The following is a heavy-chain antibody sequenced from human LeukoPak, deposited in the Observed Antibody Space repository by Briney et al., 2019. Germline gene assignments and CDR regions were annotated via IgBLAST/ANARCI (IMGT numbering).Heavy chain of an antibody. CDR1: GGSISSSNW. CDR3: ARVGYSGYDNRGSFDY. V-gene: IGHV4-4*02. CDR2: IYHSGST. J-gene: IGHJ4*02. D-gene: IGHD5-12*01. Sequence: SETLSLTCAVSGGSISSSNWWNWVRQPPGKGLEWIGEIYHSGSTNYNPSLKSRVTISVDKSKNQFSLKLSSVTAADTAVYYCARVGYSGYDNRGSFDYWGQGTLVTVSS.